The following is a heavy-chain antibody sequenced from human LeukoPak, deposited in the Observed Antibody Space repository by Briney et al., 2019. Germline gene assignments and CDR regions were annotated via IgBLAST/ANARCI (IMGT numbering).Heavy chain of an antibody. CDR1: GGSISSYY. Sequence: SETLSLTCTVSGGSISSYYWSWIRQPAGKGLEWIGRIYTSGSTNYNPSLKSRVTMSVDTSKNQFSLKLSSVTAADTAVYYCARVYYDSSGYYPDDAFDIWGQGTMVTVSS. D-gene: IGHD3-22*01. J-gene: IGHJ3*02. CDR2: IYTSGST. CDR3: ARVYYDSSGYYPDDAFDI. V-gene: IGHV4-4*07.